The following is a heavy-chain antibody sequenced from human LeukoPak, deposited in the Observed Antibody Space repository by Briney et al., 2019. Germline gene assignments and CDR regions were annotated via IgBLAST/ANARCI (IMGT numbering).Heavy chain of an antibody. CDR2: ITPSDGA. J-gene: IGHJ4*02. V-gene: IGHV1-2*02. D-gene: IGHD5-24*01. CDR1: GYTFTAYA. Sequence: AASVKVSCKSSGYTFTAYAMHWVRQALGQGREWMGWITPSDGANYAQKFQGRVTMTRDTSMSTAYMDLNRLTSDDTAVYFCARDRYGDGFAHFDYWGQGTLVTVSS. CDR3: ARDRYGDGFAHFDY.